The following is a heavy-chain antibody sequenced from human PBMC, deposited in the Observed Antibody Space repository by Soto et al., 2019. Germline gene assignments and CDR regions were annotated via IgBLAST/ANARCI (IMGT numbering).Heavy chain of an antibody. V-gene: IGHV3-23*01. Sequence: GGSLRLSCTASGFTFSTYAMSWVRQAPGKGLEWVSSISGSGDNTYYKDSVKGRFTISRDNSRNTLFLQMNSLRAEDTAVYYCAKDRLSSGSGVRFDPWGQGTLVTVSS. J-gene: IGHJ5*02. CDR3: AKDRLSSGSGVRFDP. D-gene: IGHD3-22*01. CDR2: ISGSGDNT. CDR1: GFTFSTYA.